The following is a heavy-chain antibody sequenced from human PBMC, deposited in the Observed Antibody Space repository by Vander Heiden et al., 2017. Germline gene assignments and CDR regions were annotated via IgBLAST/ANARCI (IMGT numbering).Heavy chain of an antibody. CDR2: ISYDGSNK. Sequence: QVQLVESGGGVVQPGRSLRLSCAASGFTFSSYAMHWVRQAPGKGLEWVAVISYDGSNKYYADSVKGRFTISRDNSKNTLYLQMNSLRAEDTAVYYCARELAYCGGDCYPGGAFDIWGQGTMVTVSS. V-gene: IGHV3-30*01. D-gene: IGHD2-21*02. CDR3: ARELAYCGGDCYPGGAFDI. J-gene: IGHJ3*02. CDR1: GFTFSSYA.